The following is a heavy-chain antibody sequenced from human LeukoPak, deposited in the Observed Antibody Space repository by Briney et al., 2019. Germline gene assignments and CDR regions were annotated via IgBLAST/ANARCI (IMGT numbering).Heavy chain of an antibody. D-gene: IGHD6-6*01. CDR2: IYYSGTI. CDR3: AVYSTSSGWFDP. Sequence: PSETLSLTCTVSGGSISSSSYHWGWIRQPPGKGLEWVGNIYYSGTIYYNPSLESRVTISVDTSKNQFSLKLSSVTAADTAVYYCAVYSTSSGWFDPWGQGTLVTVSS. J-gene: IGHJ5*02. CDR1: GGSISSSSYH. V-gene: IGHV4-39*01.